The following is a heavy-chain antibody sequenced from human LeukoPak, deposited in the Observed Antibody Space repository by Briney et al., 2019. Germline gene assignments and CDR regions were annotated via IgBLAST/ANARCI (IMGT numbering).Heavy chain of an antibody. CDR1: GFTFSSYA. Sequence: GGSLRLSCAASGFTFSSYAMHWVRQAPGKGLEYVSAISSNGGSTYYADSVKGRFTISRDNSKNTLDLQMGSLRAEDTAVYYCARRGSGYSQNYFDYWGQGTLVTVSS. CDR2: ISSNGGST. V-gene: IGHV3-64*02. J-gene: IGHJ4*02. D-gene: IGHD3-22*01. CDR3: ARRGSGYSQNYFDY.